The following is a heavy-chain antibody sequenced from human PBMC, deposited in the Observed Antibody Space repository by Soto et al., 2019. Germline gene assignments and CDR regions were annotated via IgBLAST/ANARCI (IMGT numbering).Heavy chain of an antibody. CDR2: VYNSGST. V-gene: IGHV4-59*01. Sequence: SETLSLTCTVSGGSISSNYWTWIRQPPGKGLEWIGYVYNSGSTNYNPSLKSRVTISEDTSKSQFSLKANSMTAADTAVYYCARYRREAVAGYTLDNWGQGILVTVSS. J-gene: IGHJ4*02. CDR3: ARYRREAVAGYTLDN. D-gene: IGHD6-13*01. CDR1: GGSISSNY.